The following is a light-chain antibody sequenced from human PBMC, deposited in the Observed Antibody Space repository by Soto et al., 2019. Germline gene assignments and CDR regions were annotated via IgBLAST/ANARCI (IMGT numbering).Light chain of an antibody. J-gene: IGKJ3*01. Sequence: DIQMTQSPSSLSASVGDRVTIICRASQTISSYLNWYQQKPWKAPKLLIYDASILQSGVPSRFSGSGSGTDFTLTISSLHPDDFATYYCQQSYSTLTFGPGTKLDIK. CDR3: QQSYSTLT. CDR1: QTISSY. V-gene: IGKV1-39*01. CDR2: DAS.